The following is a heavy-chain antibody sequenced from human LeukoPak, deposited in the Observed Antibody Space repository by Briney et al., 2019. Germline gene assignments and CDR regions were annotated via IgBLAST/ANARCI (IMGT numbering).Heavy chain of an antibody. CDR3: AWGLTYYYGSGSYTDY. J-gene: IGHJ4*02. D-gene: IGHD3-10*01. Sequence: GGSLRLSCAASGFTFSSYGMHWVRQAPGKGLEWVAVISYDGSNKYYADSVKGRFTISRDNPKNTLYLQMNSLRAEDTAVYYCAWGLTYYYGSGSYTDYWGQGTLVTVSS. CDR2: ISYDGSNK. CDR1: GFTFSSYG. V-gene: IGHV3-30*03.